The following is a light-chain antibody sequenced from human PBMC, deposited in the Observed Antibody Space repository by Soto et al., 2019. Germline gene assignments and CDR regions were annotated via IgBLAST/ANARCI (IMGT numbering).Light chain of an antibody. CDR1: TSDVGGYNL. CDR2: EGT. V-gene: IGLV2-23*01. J-gene: IGLJ1*01. Sequence: QTSLTKPASVSGSPGQSITISCSGTTSDVGGYNLVSWYQQHTAKAPKLLIYEGTQRPSGVSSRFSGSKSGNTASLTISGLQAEDEADYYCCSYASSSSYAFGTGTKVTVL. CDR3: CSYASSSSYA.